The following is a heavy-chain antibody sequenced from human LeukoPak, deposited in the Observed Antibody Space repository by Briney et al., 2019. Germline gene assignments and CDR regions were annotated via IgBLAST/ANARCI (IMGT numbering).Heavy chain of an antibody. CDR2: INHSGST. CDR3: ARPRHYYYYYMDV. Sequence: PPETLSLTCAVYGGSFSGYYWSWIRQPPGKGLEWIGEINHSGSTNYNPSLKSRVTISVDTSKNQFSLKLSSVTAADTAVYYCARPRHYYYYYMDVWGKGTTVTVSS. J-gene: IGHJ6*03. V-gene: IGHV4-34*01. CDR1: GGSFSGYY.